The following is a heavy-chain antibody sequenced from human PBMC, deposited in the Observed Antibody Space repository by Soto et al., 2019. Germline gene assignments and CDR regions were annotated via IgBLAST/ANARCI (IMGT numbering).Heavy chain of an antibody. D-gene: IGHD1-26*01. V-gene: IGHV1-69*10. Sequence: SVKVSRKASGYSYTSYAMNWVRQAPGQGLEWMGWIIPILGIATYAQKFQGRVTITADKSTSTAYMELSSLRSEDTAVYYCASTQLRPGPIDYWGQGTLVTVSS. J-gene: IGHJ4*02. CDR1: GYSYTSYA. CDR2: IIPILGIA. CDR3: ASTQLRPGPIDY.